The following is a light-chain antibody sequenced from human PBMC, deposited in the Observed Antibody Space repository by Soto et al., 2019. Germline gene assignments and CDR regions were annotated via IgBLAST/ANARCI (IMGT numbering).Light chain of an antibody. CDR3: QQYGSSPTWT. CDR1: QSVSSSY. V-gene: IGKV3-20*01. J-gene: IGKJ1*01. Sequence: EIVLTQSPGTLSLSPGERATLSCRASQSVSSSYLAWYQQKPGQAPRLLIYGASSRATGIPDRFSGSGYGTDFTLTISRLEPEDFAVYYCQQYGSSPTWTFGQGTNVEIK. CDR2: GAS.